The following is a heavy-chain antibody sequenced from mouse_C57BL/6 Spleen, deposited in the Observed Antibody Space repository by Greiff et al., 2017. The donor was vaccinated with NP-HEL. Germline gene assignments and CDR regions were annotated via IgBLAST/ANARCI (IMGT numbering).Heavy chain of an antibody. Sequence: EVMLVESGGGLVKPGGSLKLSCAASGFTFSSYAMSWVRQTPEKRLEWVATISDGGSYTYYPDNVKGRFTISRDNAKNNLYLQMSHLKSEDTAMYYCSRDRGSNYGGNFDYWGQGTTLTVSS. J-gene: IGHJ2*01. CDR1: GFTFSSYA. D-gene: IGHD2-5*01. CDR2: ISDGGSYT. CDR3: SRDRGSNYGGNFDY. V-gene: IGHV5-4*01.